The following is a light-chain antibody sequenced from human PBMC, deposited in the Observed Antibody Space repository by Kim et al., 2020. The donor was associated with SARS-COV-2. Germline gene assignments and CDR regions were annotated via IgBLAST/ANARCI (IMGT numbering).Light chain of an antibody. J-gene: IGLJ2*01. CDR2: GKT. Sequence: SSELTQDPAVSVALGQTVRITCQGDSLRSYYATWYQQKPGQAPILVIYGKTNRPSGIPDRFSGSSSGNTASLTITGTQAGYEADYYCNSRDSNDNVVFGG. CDR1: SLRSYY. V-gene: IGLV3-19*01. CDR3: NSRDSNDNVV.